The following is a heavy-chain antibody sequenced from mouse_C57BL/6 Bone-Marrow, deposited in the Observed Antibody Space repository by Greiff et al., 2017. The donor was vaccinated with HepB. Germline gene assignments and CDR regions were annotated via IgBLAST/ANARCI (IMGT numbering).Heavy chain of an antibody. CDR1: GFTFSSYT. CDR2: ISGGGGNT. V-gene: IGHV5-9*01. CDR3: ARKDYIDY. D-gene: IGHD2-12*01. Sequence: DVHLVESGGGLVKPGGSLKLSCAASGFTFSSYTMSWVRQTPEKRLEWVATISGGGGNTYYPDSVKGRFTISRDNAKNTLYLQMSSLRSEDTALYYCARKDYIDYWGQGTTLTVSS. J-gene: IGHJ2*01.